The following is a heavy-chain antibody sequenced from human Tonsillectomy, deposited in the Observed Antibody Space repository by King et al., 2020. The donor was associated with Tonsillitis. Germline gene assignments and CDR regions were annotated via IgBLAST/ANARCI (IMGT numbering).Heavy chain of an antibody. CDR2: INCHSGDT. CDR3: ARDVVWDGDSYSWFDY. J-gene: IGHJ4*02. Sequence: QLVQSGTEVKKPAASVTVSCRASGYNFNGCYVHWVRQAPGQGLEWMGWINCHSGDTKYAQKFQGRVTMTRDTSSSTAYMELSGLRSDDTAVYYCARDVVWDGDSYSWFDYWGQGTLVTVSS. CDR1: GYNFNGCY. D-gene: IGHD5-24*01. V-gene: IGHV1-2*02.